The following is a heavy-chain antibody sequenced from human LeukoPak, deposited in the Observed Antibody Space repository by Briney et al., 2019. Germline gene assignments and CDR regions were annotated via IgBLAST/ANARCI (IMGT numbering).Heavy chain of an antibody. J-gene: IGHJ4*02. CDR3: AFLPGYSSGWYEVNY. V-gene: IGHV3-23*01. D-gene: IGHD6-13*01. CDR2: ISGSGGST. CDR1: GFTFSSYA. Sequence: GGSLRLSCAASGFTFSSYAMSWVRQAPGKGLEWVSGISGSGGSTYYADSVKGRFTISRDNSRNTLYLQMNSPRAEDTAVYYCAFLPGYSSGWYEVNYWVQGTLVTVSS.